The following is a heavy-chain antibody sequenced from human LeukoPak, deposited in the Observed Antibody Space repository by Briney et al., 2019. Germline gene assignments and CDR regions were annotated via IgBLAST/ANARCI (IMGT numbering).Heavy chain of an antibody. CDR1: GFTFSNYG. V-gene: IGHV3-30*02. D-gene: IGHD3-22*01. J-gene: IGHJ4*02. CDR3: AKEKKYYYDSTGYPGYDY. CDR2: IRYHGSNK. Sequence: GGSLRLSCVASGFTFSNYGMHWVRQAPGKGLEWLTFIRYHGSNKYYADSVKGRFTISRDNSKNTLYLQMSSLRAEDTAVYYCAKEKKYYYDSTGYPGYDYWGQGTLVTVSS.